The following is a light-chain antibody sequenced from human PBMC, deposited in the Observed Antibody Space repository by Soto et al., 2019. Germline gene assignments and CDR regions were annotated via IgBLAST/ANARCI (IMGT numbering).Light chain of an antibody. Sequence: DIQMTQSPSSLSASVGDRVTITCRASQGISNHLAWYHQKPGQLPKLLIYAASILQSGVPSRFSGSGSGTDFTFTISSLQPEDIATYYCQQYDNLPPGAFGGGTKVDIK. CDR2: AAS. CDR3: QQYDNLPPGA. CDR1: QGISNH. J-gene: IGKJ4*01. V-gene: IGKV1-27*01.